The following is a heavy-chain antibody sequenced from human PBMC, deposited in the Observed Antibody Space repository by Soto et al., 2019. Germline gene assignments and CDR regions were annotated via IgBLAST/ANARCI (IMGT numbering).Heavy chain of an antibody. CDR2: ISGDNINS. V-gene: IGHV1-18*01. Sequence: ASVKVSCKASGSTFSDYGLSWVRQAPGQPLEWMGWISGDNINSKYSQKFQGRLTMTTDTSTATASMELRSLTSDDTAVYYCGREGQQLAQEKYYQFNGMDVWGQGTTVTVSS. J-gene: IGHJ6*02. D-gene: IGHD6-13*01. CDR3: GREGQQLAQEKYYQFNGMDV. CDR1: GSTFSDYG.